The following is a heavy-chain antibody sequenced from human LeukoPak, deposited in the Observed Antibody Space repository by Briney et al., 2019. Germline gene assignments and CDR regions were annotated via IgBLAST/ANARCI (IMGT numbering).Heavy chain of an antibody. J-gene: IGHJ6*04. Sequence: GAALKISYKGAGYCFTTGWSRGGRATAGRGVGWMGRIDHSDYYNNYKQSFQSDVTISADQSISTPSLQWSSLKASDTAMYYCARSPHGMVRGTYGMDVWGKGTTVTVSS. CDR2: IDHSDYYN. CDR1: GYCFTTGW. CDR3: ARSPHGMVRGTYGMDV. V-gene: IGHV5-10-1*01. D-gene: IGHD3-10*01.